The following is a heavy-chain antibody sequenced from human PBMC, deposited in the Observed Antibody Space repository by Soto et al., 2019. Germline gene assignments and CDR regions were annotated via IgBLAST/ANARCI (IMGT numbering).Heavy chain of an antibody. D-gene: IGHD3-3*01. CDR3: ARVPYCSGYYWPDYYYYGMDV. CDR2: INHSGST. J-gene: IGHJ6*02. Sequence: PSETLSLACAVYGGSFSGYYWSWIRQPPGKGLEWIGEINHSGSTNYNPSLKSRVTISVDTSKNQFSLKLSSVTAADTAVYYCARVPYCSGYYWPDYYYYGMDVWGQGTTVTVSS. CDR1: GGSFSGYY. V-gene: IGHV4-34*01.